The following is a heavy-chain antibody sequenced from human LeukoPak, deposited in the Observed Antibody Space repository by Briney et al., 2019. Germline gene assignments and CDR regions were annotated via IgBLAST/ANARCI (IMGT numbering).Heavy chain of an antibody. J-gene: IGHJ4*02. Sequence: PGGSLRLSCAASGFTFSSYAMHWVRQAPGKGLEYVSAISSNGGSTYYANSVKGRFTISRDNSKNTLYLQMGSLGAEDMAVYYCARKSSGYFDYWGQGTLVTVSS. CDR1: GFTFSSYA. D-gene: IGHD1-26*01. CDR2: ISSNGGST. V-gene: IGHV3-64*01. CDR3: ARKSSGYFDY.